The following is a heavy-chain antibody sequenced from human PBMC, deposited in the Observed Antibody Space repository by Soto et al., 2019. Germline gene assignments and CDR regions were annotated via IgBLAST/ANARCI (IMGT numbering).Heavy chain of an antibody. CDR2: MTPNSGNT. J-gene: IGHJ5*02. CDR3: ARNLYNTGDFDH. CDR1: GYTFTDYD. Sequence: QVQLMQSGAEVRKPGASVKVSCRASGYTFTDYDINWVRQATGQGLEWLGWMTPNSGNTGYALKFQGRVTLTRDISRSTAYMELSSLTSEDTAVYSCARNLYNTGDFDHWGQGTLVTVSS. D-gene: IGHD3-16*01. V-gene: IGHV1-8*02.